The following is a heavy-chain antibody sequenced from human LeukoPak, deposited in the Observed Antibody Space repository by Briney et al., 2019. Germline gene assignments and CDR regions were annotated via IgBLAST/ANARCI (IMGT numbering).Heavy chain of an antibody. CDR2: TNPGGGSP. V-gene: IGHV1-46*01. D-gene: IGHD1-7*01. CDR3: ARDHGNYLGLVASGI. J-gene: IGHJ3*02. CDR1: GYTYTNYY. Sequence: GASVTVSCKASGYTYTNYYIHWVGQAPGQGLEWMGITNPGGGSPTYAQKFQGRVTTTRDTSTSTVYMELRSLTSEDTAVYYCARDHGNYLGLVASGIWGQGTMVAVSS.